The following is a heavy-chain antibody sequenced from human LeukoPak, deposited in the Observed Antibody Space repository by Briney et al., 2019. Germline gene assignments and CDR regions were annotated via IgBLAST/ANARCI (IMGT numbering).Heavy chain of an antibody. V-gene: IGHV1-18*01. CDR3: ARDSRYCSGGSCYSMPDY. Sequence: ASVKVSCKASGYTFTSYGISWVRQAPGQGLEWMGWISAYSGNTNYAQKLQGRVTMTTDTSTSTAYMELRSLRSDDTAVYYCARDSRYCSGGSCYSMPDYWGQGTLVTVSS. J-gene: IGHJ4*02. CDR2: ISAYSGNT. D-gene: IGHD2-15*01. CDR1: GYTFTSYG.